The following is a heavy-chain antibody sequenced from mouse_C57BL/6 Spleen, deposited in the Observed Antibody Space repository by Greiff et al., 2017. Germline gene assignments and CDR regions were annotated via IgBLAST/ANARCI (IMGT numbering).Heavy chain of an antibody. Sequence: VKLVESGAELVKPGASVKLSCKASGYTFTEYTIHWVKQRSGQGLEWIGWFYPGSGSIKYNEKFKDKATLTADKSSSTVYMELSRLTSEDSAVYFCARHEEEGKGLTGRGYYAMDYWGQGTSVTVSS. CDR3: ARHEEEGKGLTGRGYYAMDY. CDR2: FYPGSGSI. V-gene: IGHV1-62-2*01. CDR1: GYTFTEYT. J-gene: IGHJ4*01. D-gene: IGHD4-1*01.